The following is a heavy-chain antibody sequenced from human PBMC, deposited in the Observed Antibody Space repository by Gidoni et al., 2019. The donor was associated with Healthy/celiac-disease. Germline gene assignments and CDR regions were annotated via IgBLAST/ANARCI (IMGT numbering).Heavy chain of an antibody. D-gene: IGHD2-8*01. CDR1: GFTFSSYA. CDR3: AKAYCTNGVCRMEYAFDI. Sequence: EVQLLESGGGLVQPGGSLRLSCAASGFTFSSYAMSWVRQAPGKGLEWVSAISGGGGSTYYADSVKGRFTISRDNSKNTLYLQMNSLRAEDTAVYYCAKAYCTNGVCRMEYAFDIWGQGTMVTVSS. V-gene: IGHV3-23*01. CDR2: ISGGGGST. J-gene: IGHJ3*02.